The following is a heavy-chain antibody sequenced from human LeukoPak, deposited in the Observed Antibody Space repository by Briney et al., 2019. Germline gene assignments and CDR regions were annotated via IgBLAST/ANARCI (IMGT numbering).Heavy chain of an antibody. Sequence: GGSLRLSCAASGFTFSSYAMSWVRQAPGKGLKWVPAISGSGGRTYYADSVKGRFTISRDNSNNTLFLQMNSLRPEDTAVYFCARHPGDFTGIVNYYYMDVWGKGTTVTVSS. V-gene: IGHV3-23*01. J-gene: IGHJ6*03. CDR2: ISGSGGRT. D-gene: IGHD1-26*01. CDR3: ARHPGDFTGIVNYYYMDV. CDR1: GFTFSSYA.